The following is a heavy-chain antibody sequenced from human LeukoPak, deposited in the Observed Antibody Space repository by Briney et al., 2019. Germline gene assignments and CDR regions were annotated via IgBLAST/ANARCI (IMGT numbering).Heavy chain of an antibody. Sequence: PSGTLSLTCAVSGGSISSSNWWSWVRQPPGKGLEWIGEIYHSGSTNYNPSLKSRVTISVDKSKNQFSLQLNSVTPEDTAVYYCARLQTAVAGPFFDYWGQGTLVTVSS. CDR2: IYHSGST. D-gene: IGHD6-19*01. V-gene: IGHV4-4*02. CDR3: ARLQTAVAGPFFDY. J-gene: IGHJ4*02. CDR1: GGSISSSNW.